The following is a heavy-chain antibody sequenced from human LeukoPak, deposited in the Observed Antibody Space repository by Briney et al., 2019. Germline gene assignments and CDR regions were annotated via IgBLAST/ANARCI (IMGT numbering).Heavy chain of an antibody. D-gene: IGHD3-22*01. CDR2: IQEDGGEK. V-gene: IGHV3-7*05. J-gene: IGHJ4*02. CDR1: GFTFSFYW. CDR3: AKVAGRKGYASGGHYPDY. Sequence: PGGSLRLSCAASGFTFSFYWMSWVRQAPGKGLEWVANIQEDGGEKRYVDSVKGRFTISRDNAENSLHLEMNSLRAEDTAIYYCAKVAGRKGYASGGHYPDYWGQGTLVTVSS.